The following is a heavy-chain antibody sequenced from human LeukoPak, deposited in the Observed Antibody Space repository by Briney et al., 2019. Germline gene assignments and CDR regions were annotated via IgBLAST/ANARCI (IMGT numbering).Heavy chain of an antibody. J-gene: IGHJ6*04. V-gene: IGHV1-24*01. D-gene: IGHD5-18*01. CDR3: STGPTQLWLGSEDYYGMDV. CDR1: GYTLTELS. Sequence: ASVKVSCKVSGYTLTELSMHWVRQAPGKGLEWMGGFDPEDGETIYAQKFQGRVTMTEDTSTDPAYMELSSLRSEDTGVYYCSTGPTQLWLGSEDYYGMDVWGKGTTVPVPS. CDR2: FDPEDGET.